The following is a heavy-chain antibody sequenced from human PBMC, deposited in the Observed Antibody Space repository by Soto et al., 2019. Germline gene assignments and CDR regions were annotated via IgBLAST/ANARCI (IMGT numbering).Heavy chain of an antibody. Sequence: GGSLRLSCAASGFTFSSYAMSWVRQAPGKWLEWVSAISGSGGSTYYADSVKGRFTISRDNSKNTLYLQMNSLRAEDTAVYYCAKGDSGAYGSGSYWDDALDIWGQGTMVTVSS. CDR3: AKGDSGAYGSGSYWDDALDI. CDR2: ISGSGGST. D-gene: IGHD3-10*01. V-gene: IGHV3-23*01. CDR1: GFTFSSYA. J-gene: IGHJ3*02.